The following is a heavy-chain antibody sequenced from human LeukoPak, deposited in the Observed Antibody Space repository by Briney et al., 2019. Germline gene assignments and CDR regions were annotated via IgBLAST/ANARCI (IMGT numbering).Heavy chain of an antibody. V-gene: IGHV1-69*05. Sequence: SVKVSCKASGGTFSSYAISWVRQAPGQGLESMGGIIPIFGTANYAQKFQGRVTITTDEPTSTAYMELSSLRSEDTAVYYCARAPTYYYGSGSYSYFDYWGQGTLVTVSS. CDR2: IIPIFGTA. CDR1: GGTFSSYA. J-gene: IGHJ4*02. CDR3: ARAPTYYYGSGSYSYFDY. D-gene: IGHD3-10*01.